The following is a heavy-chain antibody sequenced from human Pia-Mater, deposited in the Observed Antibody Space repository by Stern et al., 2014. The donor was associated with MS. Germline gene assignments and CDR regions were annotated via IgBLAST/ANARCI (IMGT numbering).Heavy chain of an antibody. CDR1: GFTFSSYS. J-gene: IGHJ4*02. V-gene: IGHV3-21*01. Sequence: VQLVESGGGLVKPGGSLRLSCAASGFTFSSYSMNWVRQAPGKGLEWVSSISSSSSYIYYADSVKGRFTISRDNAKNSLYLQMKSLRAEDTAVYYCARDSSSWYGVDYWGQGTLVTVSS. CDR3: ARDSSSWYGVDY. D-gene: IGHD6-13*01. CDR2: ISSSSSYI.